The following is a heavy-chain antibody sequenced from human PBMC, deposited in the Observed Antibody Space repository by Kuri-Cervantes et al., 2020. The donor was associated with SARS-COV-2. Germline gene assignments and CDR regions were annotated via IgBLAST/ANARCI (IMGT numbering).Heavy chain of an antibody. Sequence: SETLSLTCAVSGYSISSGYYWGWIRQPPGKGLEWIASIYHSGSTYYNPSLKSRVTISVDPSKAQFSLNLISVTAADTAVYYCARLVGYRSVYNWFDPWGQETLVTVSS. V-gene: IGHV4-38-2*01. D-gene: IGHD5-18*01. J-gene: IGHJ5*02. CDR2: IYHSGST. CDR3: ARLVGYRSVYNWFDP. CDR1: GYSISSGYY.